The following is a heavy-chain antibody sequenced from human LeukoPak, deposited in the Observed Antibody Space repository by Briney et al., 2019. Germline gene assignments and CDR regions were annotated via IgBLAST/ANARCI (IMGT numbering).Heavy chain of an antibody. Sequence: PGGSLRLSCAASGFTFSSYAMSWFRQAPGKGLEWVSSISSSSSYIYYADSVKGRFTISRDNSKNTLYLQMNSLRAEDTAVYYCARDRYGGNPEDYWGQGTLVTVSS. CDR2: ISSSSSYI. CDR3: ARDRYGGNPEDY. CDR1: GFTFSSYA. V-gene: IGHV3-21*01. D-gene: IGHD4-23*01. J-gene: IGHJ4*02.